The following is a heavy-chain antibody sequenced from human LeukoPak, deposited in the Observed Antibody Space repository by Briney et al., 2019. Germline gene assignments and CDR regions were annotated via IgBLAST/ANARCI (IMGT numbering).Heavy chain of an antibody. D-gene: IGHD3-3*01. J-gene: IGHJ4*02. CDR1: GFAFSSYS. CDR3: ARGPDFWSGYYTVYFDY. V-gene: IGHV3-21*01. CDR2: ISSSSTYI. Sequence: GGSLRLSCAASGFAFSSYSMNWVRQAPGKGLGGVSSISSSSTYIFYADSVKGRFTISRDNAKNSLYLQMNSLRAEDTAVYYCARGPDFWSGYYTVYFDYWGQGTLVTVSS.